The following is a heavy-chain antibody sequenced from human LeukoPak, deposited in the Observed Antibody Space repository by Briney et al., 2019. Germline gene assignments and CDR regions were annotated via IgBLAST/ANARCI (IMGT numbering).Heavy chain of an antibody. CDR2: IRYDGSNK. D-gene: IGHD6-13*01. J-gene: IGHJ4*02. CDR3: AKDRSSSSWAVDY. Sequence: PGGSLRLSCAASGFTFSSYGMHWVRQAPGKGLEWVAFIRYDGSNKYYADSVKGRFTISRDNSKNTLYLQMNSLRAEDTAVYYCAKDRSSSSWAVDYWGQGTLVTVSS. V-gene: IGHV3-30*02. CDR1: GFTFSSYG.